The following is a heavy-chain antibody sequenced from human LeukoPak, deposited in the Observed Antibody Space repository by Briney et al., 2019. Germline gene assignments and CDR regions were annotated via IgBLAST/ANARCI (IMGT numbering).Heavy chain of an antibody. D-gene: IGHD6-19*01. CDR1: GDSIINSY. Sequence: SETLSLTCTVSGDSIINSYWSWIRQPPGKGLEWIAYIYYSGNTKYNPSLKSRVTISVDTSKNHFSLKVTSVTAADTAVYYCAKGQIAVAALFDYWGQGTLVTVSS. J-gene: IGHJ4*02. CDR3: AKGQIAVAALFDY. V-gene: IGHV4-59*01. CDR2: IYYSGNT.